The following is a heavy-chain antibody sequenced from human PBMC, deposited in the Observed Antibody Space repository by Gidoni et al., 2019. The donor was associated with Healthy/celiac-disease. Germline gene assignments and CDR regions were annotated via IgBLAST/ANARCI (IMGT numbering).Heavy chain of an antibody. D-gene: IGHD3-10*01. Sequence: EVQLVESGGGFMQPGRSLRLSCAVSGCTFDDYAMHWVRQAPGKCLEWVSCISWNSGSIGFADSLKSRFTISRDNAKNSLYLQMNSLRPEDTALYYCARGVWFGESKGFDYWGQGTLVTVSS. CDR1: GCTFDDYA. V-gene: IGHV3-9*01. CDR2: ISWNSGSI. CDR3: ARGVWFGESKGFDY. J-gene: IGHJ4*02.